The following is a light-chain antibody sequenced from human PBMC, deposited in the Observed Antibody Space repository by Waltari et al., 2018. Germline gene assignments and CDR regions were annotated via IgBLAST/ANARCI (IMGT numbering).Light chain of an antibody. CDR1: ELPRKD. CDR3: YSSDSTGLRV. J-gene: IGLJ1*01. V-gene: IGLV3-10*01. Sequence: SYELTQTPSVSVSPGQTARITCSGPELPRKDAHWFKQKSGQAPRLVIYEDTKRPSGIPDRFSGSSSGTVATLTIAGAQVDDEADYYCYSSDSTGLRVFGGGTSVVVL. CDR2: EDT.